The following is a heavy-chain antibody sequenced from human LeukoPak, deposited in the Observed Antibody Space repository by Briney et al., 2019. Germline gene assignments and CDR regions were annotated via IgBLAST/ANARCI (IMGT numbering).Heavy chain of an antibody. D-gene: IGHD3-9*01. V-gene: IGHV4-59*01. CDR3: ARVFWGEILRDFYWSYYFVY. J-gene: IGHJ4*02. Sequence: PSETLSLTCTVSGGSISSYYWSWIRQPPGKGLVWIGYIYYSGSTNYNPSLKSRVTISVDTSKNQFSLKLSSVTAADTAVYYCARVFWGEILRDFYWSYYFVYWGEGTLVTVSS. CDR2: IYYSGST. CDR1: GGSISSYY.